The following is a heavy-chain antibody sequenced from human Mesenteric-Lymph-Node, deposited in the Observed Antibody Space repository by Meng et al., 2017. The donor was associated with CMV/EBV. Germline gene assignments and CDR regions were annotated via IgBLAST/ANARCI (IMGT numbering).Heavy chain of an antibody. CDR3: ARDGVPYCSSTSCPRAKGYGMDV. D-gene: IGHD2-2*01. V-gene: IGHV4-39*07. Sequence: SETLSLTCTVSGGSISSSSYYWGWIRQPPGKGLEWIGSIYYSGSTYYNPSLKSRVTISVDTSKNQFSLKLSSVTAADTAVYYCARDGVPYCSSTSCPRAKGYGMDVWGQGTTVTVSS. J-gene: IGHJ6*02. CDR1: GGSISSSSYY. CDR2: IYYSGST.